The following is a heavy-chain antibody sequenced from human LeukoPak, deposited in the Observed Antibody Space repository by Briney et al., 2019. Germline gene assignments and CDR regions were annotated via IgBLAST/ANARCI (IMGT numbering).Heavy chain of an antibody. V-gene: IGHV4-34*01. CDR2: INHGGYT. D-gene: IGHD3-10*02. Sequence: SETLSLTCAIYGGSLCGDYWSWIRQPPEKGLEWIGEINHGGYTNYNQSLKSRVTISVDTSKNQFSLKLSSVTAADTAVYYCARGFGNVRGVTWGQGTLVTVSS. J-gene: IGHJ5*02. CDR1: GGSLCGDY. CDR3: ARGFGNVRGVT.